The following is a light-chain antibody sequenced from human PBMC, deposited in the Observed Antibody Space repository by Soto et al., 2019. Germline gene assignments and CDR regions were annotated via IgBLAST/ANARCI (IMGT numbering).Light chain of an antibody. CDR2: SVS. V-gene: IGKV3-11*01. Sequence: EIVLTQSPATLSLSPGERATLSCRASQSFNTYIAWYQQKPGQAPRLLIYSVSMRATGIPARFSGSGSGTDFTLTTSSREPEDSSVYYCQQRRVWPPVAFGQGTKLEIK. CDR3: QQRRVWPPVA. CDR1: QSFNTY. J-gene: IGKJ2*01.